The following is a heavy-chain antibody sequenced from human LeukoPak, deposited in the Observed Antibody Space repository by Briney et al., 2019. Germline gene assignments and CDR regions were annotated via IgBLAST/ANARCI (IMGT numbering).Heavy chain of an antibody. D-gene: IGHD3-22*01. J-gene: IGHJ4*02. Sequence: ASVKVSCKASGYTFTSYGISWVRQAPGQGLEWMGWISAYNGNINYAQKLQGRVTMTTDTSTSTAYMELRSLRSDDTAVYYCARTPYYYDSSGYYYVTYWGQGTLVTVSS. CDR2: ISAYNGNI. CDR3: ARTPYYYDSSGYYYVTY. CDR1: GYTFTSYG. V-gene: IGHV1-18*01.